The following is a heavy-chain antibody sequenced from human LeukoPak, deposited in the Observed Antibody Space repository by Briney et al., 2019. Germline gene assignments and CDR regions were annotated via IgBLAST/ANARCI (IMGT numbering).Heavy chain of an antibody. CDR3: ARDCHDSSGWYFYYYYYMDV. V-gene: IGHV3-7*01. J-gene: IGHJ6*03. Sequence: PGGSLRLSCAASGFTFSSYWMSWVRQAPGKGLEWVANIKQDGSEKYYVDSVEGRFTISRDNAKNSLYLQMNSLRAEDTAVYYCARDCHDSSGWYFYYYYYMDVWGKGTTVTVSS. CDR1: GFTFSSYW. D-gene: IGHD6-19*01. CDR2: IKQDGSEK.